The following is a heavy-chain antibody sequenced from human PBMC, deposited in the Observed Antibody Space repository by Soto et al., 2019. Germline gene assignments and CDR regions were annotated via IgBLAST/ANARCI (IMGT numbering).Heavy chain of an antibody. CDR3: ARDGLRQQLPLGNHYYYGLDV. CDR1: GGSISSSSYY. J-gene: IGHJ6*02. V-gene: IGHV4-39*07. D-gene: IGHD6-13*01. Sequence: PSETLSLTCTVSGGSISSSSYYWGWIRQPPGKGLEWIGNIYYSGSTNYNPSLKSRVTISVDTSKNQFSLKLSSVTAADTAVYYCARDGLRQQLPLGNHYYYGLDVWGQGTTVTVSS. CDR2: IYYSGST.